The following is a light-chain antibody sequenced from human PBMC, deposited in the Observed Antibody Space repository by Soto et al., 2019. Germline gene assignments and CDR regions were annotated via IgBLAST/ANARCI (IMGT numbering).Light chain of an antibody. CDR1: QSLSSSQ. Sequence: EIVLTQSPGTLSLSPGERATLSCRASQSLSSSQLAWYQQKPGQAPRLLIHDASSRATGISDRFTGSGSGTDFTLTITTLEPEDFAGYYCQQYGSSPRTFGLGTKVEI. V-gene: IGKV3-20*01. J-gene: IGKJ1*01. CDR3: QQYGSSPRT. CDR2: DAS.